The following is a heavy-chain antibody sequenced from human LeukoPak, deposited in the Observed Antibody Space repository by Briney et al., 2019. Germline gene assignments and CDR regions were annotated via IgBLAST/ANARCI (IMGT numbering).Heavy chain of an antibody. J-gene: IGHJ4*02. Sequence: GGSLRLSCAASGFTFSSYSMNWVRQAPGKGLEWVSSISSSSSYIYYADSVKGRFTISRDNAKNSLYLQMNSLRAEDTAVYYCATGTTNLPDDFWSGYIYYFDYWGQGTLVTVSS. CDR1: GFTFSSYS. CDR3: ATGTTNLPDDFWSGYIYYFDY. CDR2: ISSSSSYI. V-gene: IGHV3-21*01. D-gene: IGHD3-3*01.